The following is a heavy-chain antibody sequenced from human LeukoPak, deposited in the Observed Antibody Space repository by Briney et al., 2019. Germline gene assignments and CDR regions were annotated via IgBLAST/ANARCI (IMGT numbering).Heavy chain of an antibody. CDR1: GFTVSSNS. D-gene: IGHD3-22*01. Sequence: GGSLRLSCTVSGFTVSSNSMSWVRQAPGKGLEWVSFIYSGGNTHYSDSVKGRFTISRDNSKNTLYLQMNSLRAEDTAVYYCARRYYDNFDYWGQGTLVTVSS. CDR3: ARRYYDNFDY. J-gene: IGHJ4*02. CDR2: IYSGGNT. V-gene: IGHV3-53*01.